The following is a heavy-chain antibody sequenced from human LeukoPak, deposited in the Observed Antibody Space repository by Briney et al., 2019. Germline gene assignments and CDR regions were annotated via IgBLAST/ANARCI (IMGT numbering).Heavy chain of an antibody. CDR1: GFTFNVLW. V-gene: IGHV3-7*01. CDR2: INPDGTVP. CDR3: VKGNWGDY. D-gene: IGHD7-27*01. Sequence: GGSLRLSCAASGFTFNVLWLTWVRQAPGKGLEWVANINPDGTVPSYVDSVKGRFTISRDNANNSLYLQMNSLRPEDTASYYCVKGNWGDYWGQGALVTVSS. J-gene: IGHJ4*02.